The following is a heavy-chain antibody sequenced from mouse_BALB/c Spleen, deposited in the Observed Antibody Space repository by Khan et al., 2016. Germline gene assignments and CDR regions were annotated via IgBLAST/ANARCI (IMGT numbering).Heavy chain of an antibody. J-gene: IGHJ1*01. V-gene: IGHV3-2*02. CDR1: GYSITSDYA. CDR3: ARHYCGSRDWYFDV. Sequence: EVQLQESGPGLVKPSQSLSLTWTVTGYSITSDYARNWIRQFPGNKLEWMGYISHSGSTSYNPSLKSRISITRDTSKHQSFLQLNSLTTEDTATYYCARHYCGSRDWYFDVWGAGTTVTVSS. CDR2: ISHSGST. D-gene: IGHD1-1*01.